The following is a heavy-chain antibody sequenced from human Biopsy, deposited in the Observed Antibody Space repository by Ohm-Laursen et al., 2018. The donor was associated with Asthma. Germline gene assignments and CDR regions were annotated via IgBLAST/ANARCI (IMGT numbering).Heavy chain of an antibody. D-gene: IGHD6-13*01. CDR2: IYYSGTT. J-gene: IGHJ6*02. V-gene: IGHV4-39*01. CDR3: VRGSSSWHHGPFHYYYGLDV. CDR1: SGSGGYMRSGNYY. Sequence: SETLSLTCSLSSGSGGYMRSGNYYWGWIRQPPGKGLEWIGWIYYSGTTYYNPSLESRVTVSANTTKNQFSRNLTSLTAADTAVYYCVRGSSSWHHGPFHYYYGLDVWGQGTTATVSS.